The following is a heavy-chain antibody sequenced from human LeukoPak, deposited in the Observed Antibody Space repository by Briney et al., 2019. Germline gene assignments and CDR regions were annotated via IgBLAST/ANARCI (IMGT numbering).Heavy chain of an antibody. CDR3: ARGGDILTEGGGYDY. J-gene: IGHJ4*02. CDR1: GGSFSSYA. CDR2: IIPIFGTA. D-gene: IGHD3-9*01. V-gene: IGHV1-69*13. Sequence: AAVKLSCKASGGSFSSYAISWVRQAPGQGLKWMGGIIPIFGTANYAQKFQGRVTITADESTSTAYMELSSLRSEDTAVYYCARGGDILTEGGGYDYWGQGTLVAVSS.